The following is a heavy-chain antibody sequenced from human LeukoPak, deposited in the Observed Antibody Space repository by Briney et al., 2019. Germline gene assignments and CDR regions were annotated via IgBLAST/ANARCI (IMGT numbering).Heavy chain of an antibody. CDR1: GFTFSSYA. CDR3: ATFNCGGDCYSRDY. J-gene: IGHJ4*02. V-gene: IGHV3-21*01. D-gene: IGHD2-21*02. CDR2: ISSSSSYI. Sequence: PGGSLRLSCAASGFTFSSYAMSWVRQAPGKGLEWVSSISSSSSYIYYADSVKGRFTISRDNAKNSLYLQMNSLRAEDTAVYYCATFNCGGDCYSRDYWGQGTLVTVSS.